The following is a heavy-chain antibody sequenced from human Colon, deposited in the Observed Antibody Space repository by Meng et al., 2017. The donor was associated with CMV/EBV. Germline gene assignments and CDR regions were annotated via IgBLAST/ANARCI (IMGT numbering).Heavy chain of an antibody. J-gene: IGHJ4*02. CDR3: AKDKYYYDSSGYYRNPVFDY. CDR2: ISGSGGST. CDR1: FSSYA. D-gene: IGHD3-22*01. Sequence: FSSYAMSWGRQAPGKGLEWVSTISGSGGSTYYADSVKGRFTISRDNSKNTLYLQMNSLRAEDTAVYYCAKDKYYYDSSGYYRNPVFDYWGQGTLVTVSS. V-gene: IGHV3-23*01.